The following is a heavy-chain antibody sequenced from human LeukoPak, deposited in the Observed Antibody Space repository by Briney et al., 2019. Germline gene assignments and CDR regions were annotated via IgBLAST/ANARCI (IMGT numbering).Heavy chain of an antibody. Sequence: ASVKVSCKASGYTFTSYDINWVRQATGQGPEWMGWMNPNSGNTGYAQKFQGRVTMTRNTSISTAYMELSSLRSEDTAVYYCARRATLRGCLYLGYWGQGTLVTVSS. CDR3: ARRATLRGCLYLGY. D-gene: IGHD2-2*01. CDR2: MNPNSGNT. V-gene: IGHV1-8*01. J-gene: IGHJ4*02. CDR1: GYTFTSYD.